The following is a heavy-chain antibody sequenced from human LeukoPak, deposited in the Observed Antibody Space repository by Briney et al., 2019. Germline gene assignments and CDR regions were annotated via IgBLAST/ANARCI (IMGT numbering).Heavy chain of an antibody. CDR3: AREYSSSTSCYSYFDY. V-gene: IGHV3-11*01. D-gene: IGHD2-2*02. Sequence: TGGSLRLSCAASGFTFSDYYMSWIRQAPGKGLEWISYITSSASTIYYADSVKGRFTISRDNAENSLYLQMNSLRAEDTAVYYCAREYSSSTSCYSYFDYWGQGTLVTVSS. CDR1: GFTFSDYY. J-gene: IGHJ4*02. CDR2: ITSSASTI.